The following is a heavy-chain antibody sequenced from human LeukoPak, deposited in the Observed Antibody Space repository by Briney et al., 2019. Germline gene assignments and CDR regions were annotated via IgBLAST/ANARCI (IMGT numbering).Heavy chain of an antibody. V-gene: IGHV1-69*04. Sequence: ASVKVSCKASGGTFSSYAISWVRQAPGQGLEWMGRIIPILGIANYAQKLQGRVTMTTDTSTSTAYMELRSLRSDDTAVYYCARGAGWELTHAFDIWGQGTMVTVSS. D-gene: IGHD1-26*01. J-gene: IGHJ3*02. CDR3: ARGAGWELTHAFDI. CDR2: IIPILGIA. CDR1: GGTFSSYA.